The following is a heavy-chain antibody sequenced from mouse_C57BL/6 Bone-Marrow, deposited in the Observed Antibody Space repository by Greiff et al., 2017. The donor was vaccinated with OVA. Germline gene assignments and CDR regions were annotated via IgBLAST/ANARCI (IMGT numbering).Heavy chain of an antibody. CDR2: IYPGSGST. CDR3: ARKRNLLYYYGSSHYFDY. D-gene: IGHD1-1*01. V-gene: IGHV1-55*01. Sequence: QVQLQQSGAELVKPGASVKMSCKASGYTFTSYWITWVKQRPGQGLEWIGDIYPGSGSTNYNEKFKSKATLTVDTSSSTAYMQLSSLTSEDSAVYYCARKRNLLYYYGSSHYFDYWGQGTTLTVSS. J-gene: IGHJ2*01. CDR1: GYTFTSYW.